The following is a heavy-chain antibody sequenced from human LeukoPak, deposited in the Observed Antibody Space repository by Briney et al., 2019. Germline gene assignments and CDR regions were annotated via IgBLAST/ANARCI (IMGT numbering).Heavy chain of an antibody. CDR3: ARVLSDYGDYGVYYYYGMDV. CDR1: GYTFTSYY. J-gene: IGHJ6*02. V-gene: IGHV1-46*01. D-gene: IGHD4-17*01. Sequence: ASVKVSCKASGYTFTSYYMHWVRQAPGQGLEWMGIINPSGGSTSYAQKFQGRVTMTRDTSTSTVYMELSRLRSEDTAVYYCARVLSDYGDYGVYYYYGMDVWGQGTTVTVSS. CDR2: INPSGGST.